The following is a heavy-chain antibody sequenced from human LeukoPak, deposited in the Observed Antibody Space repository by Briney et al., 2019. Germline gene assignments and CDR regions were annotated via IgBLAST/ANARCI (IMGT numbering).Heavy chain of an antibody. CDR1: GYTFTSFG. D-gene: IGHD5-12*01. CDR2: ISAYNGNT. V-gene: IGHV1-18*01. CDR3: AWLREGYEGSWFDP. Sequence: ASVKVSCKASGYTFTSFGISWVRQAPGQMLEWMGWISAYNGNTNYAQKLQGRVTMTTDTSTTTAYMELRSLRSDDTAVYYCAWLREGYEGSWFDPWGQGTLVTVSS. J-gene: IGHJ5*02.